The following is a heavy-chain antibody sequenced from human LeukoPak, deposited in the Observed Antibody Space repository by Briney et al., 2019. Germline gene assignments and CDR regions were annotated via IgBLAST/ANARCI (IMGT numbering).Heavy chain of an antibody. J-gene: IGHJ6*03. CDR2: ITGGHYAT. CDR1: GFSFSSFA. D-gene: IGHD6-6*01. CDR3: AKGGAARPWDYYYYMDV. V-gene: IGHV3-23*01. Sequence: GGSLRLSCAASGFSFSSFAMTWVRQAPGKGLGWVSSITGGHYATYNTDSVKGRFTISRDNAKNTLYLQMNSLRAEDTAVYYCAKGGAARPWDYYYYMDVWGKGTTVTVSS.